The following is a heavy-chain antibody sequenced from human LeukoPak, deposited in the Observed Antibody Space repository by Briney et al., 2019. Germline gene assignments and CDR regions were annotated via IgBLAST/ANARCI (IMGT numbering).Heavy chain of an antibody. CDR3: PTRGYYYGSGSHYYYYGMDV. V-gene: IGHV1-24*01. CDR2: FDPEDGET. J-gene: IGHJ6*02. CDR1: GYTLTELS. D-gene: IGHD3-10*01. Sequence: GASVKVSCKVSGYTLTELSMHWVRQAPGKGLEWMGGFDPEDGETIYAQKFQGRVTMTEDTSTDTAYMELSSLRSEDTAVYYCPTRGYYYGSGSHYYYYGMDVWGQGTTVTVSS.